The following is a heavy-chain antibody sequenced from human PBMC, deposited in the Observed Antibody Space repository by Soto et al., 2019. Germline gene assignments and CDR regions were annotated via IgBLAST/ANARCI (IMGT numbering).Heavy chain of an antibody. CDR1: GGSISSGGFY. V-gene: IGHV4-31*01. J-gene: IGHJ5*02. CDR3: ARGGSGDNWLDP. Sequence: QVELQESGPGLVKPSQTLSLTCTVSGGSISSGGFYWSWIRQPPEKRLEWIAYIFRSGSTSYIPSLRSLVSISSDTSKNQLSLSLTSVTVADTAVYECARGGSGDNWLDPWGQASRVTVSS. CDR2: IFRSGST.